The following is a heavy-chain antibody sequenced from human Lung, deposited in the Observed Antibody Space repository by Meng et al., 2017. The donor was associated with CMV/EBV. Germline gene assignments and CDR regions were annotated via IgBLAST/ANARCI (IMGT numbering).Heavy chain of an antibody. CDR2: IKSKADGGTKDHTAPAKAGTT. CDR1: GFTFSNAW. CDR3: TTGNGSSKAFDI. V-gene: IGHV3-15*01. Sequence: SCAASGFTFSNAWTSVLRQAPGKRVGWSGRIKSKADGGTKDHTAPAKAGTTDYAAPANGRITISSDDTKNMVYLQMNSLETDDTAVYYCTTGNGSSKAFDIWXQGTMVXVSS. J-gene: IGHJ3*02. D-gene: IGHD6-6*01.